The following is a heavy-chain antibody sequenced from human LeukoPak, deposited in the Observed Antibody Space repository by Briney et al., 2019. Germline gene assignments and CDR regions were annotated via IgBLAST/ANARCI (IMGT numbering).Heavy chain of an antibody. CDR1: GFNVSSNY. Sequence: PGGSLRLSCAASGFNVSSNYMSWVRQAPGKGLEWVSVIYSGGSTYYADSVKGRFTISRDNSKNTLYLQMNSLRAEDTAVYYCAREADSGTYARYGMDVWGQGTTFTVSS. J-gene: IGHJ6*02. CDR3: AREADSGTYARYGMDV. CDR2: IYSGGST. D-gene: IGHD1-26*01. V-gene: IGHV3-53*01.